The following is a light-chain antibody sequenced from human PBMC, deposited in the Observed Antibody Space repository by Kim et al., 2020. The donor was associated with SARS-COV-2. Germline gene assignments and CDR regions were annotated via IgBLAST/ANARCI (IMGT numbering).Light chain of an antibody. CDR2: RDS. V-gene: IGLV3-9*01. CDR3: QVWDSSTAV. J-gene: IGLJ3*02. CDR1: NIGSKN. Sequence: VALGQTARITCGGNNIGSKNVHWYQQKPGQAPVLVIYRDSNRPSGIPERFSGSNSGNTATLTISRAQAGDEADYYCQVWDSSTAVFGGGTQLTVL.